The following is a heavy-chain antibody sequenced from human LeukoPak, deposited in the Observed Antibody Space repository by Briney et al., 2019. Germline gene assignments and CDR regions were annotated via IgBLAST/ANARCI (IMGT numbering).Heavy chain of an antibody. V-gene: IGHV4-34*01. CDR2: INHSGST. J-gene: IGHJ4*02. CDR3: ARSGPTPSVLFDY. D-gene: IGHD2-15*01. CDR1: GGSFSGYY. Sequence: PSETLSLTCAVYGGSFSGYYWSWIRQPPGKGLEWIGEINHSGSTNYNPSLKSRVPISVDTSKNQFSLKLSSVTAADTAVYYCARSGPTPSVLFDYWGQGTLVTVSS.